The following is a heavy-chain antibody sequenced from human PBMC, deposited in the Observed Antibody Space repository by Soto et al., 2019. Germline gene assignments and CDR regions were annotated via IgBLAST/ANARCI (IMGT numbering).Heavy chain of an antibody. CDR1: GGSISGDGSY. V-gene: IGHV4-31*03. CDR2: IYYSGTT. Sequence: QLQESGPGLVKTSETLSLTCSVSGGSISGDGSYWAWIRQYPGKGLEWIGYIYYSGTTYYNPSLRSRASISVDTSMSQFSLRLDSVNAADTAIYYCARETKTYCSGGSCNRFDPWGQGILVAVSS. J-gene: IGHJ5*02. CDR3: ARETKTYCSGGSCNRFDP. D-gene: IGHD2-15*01.